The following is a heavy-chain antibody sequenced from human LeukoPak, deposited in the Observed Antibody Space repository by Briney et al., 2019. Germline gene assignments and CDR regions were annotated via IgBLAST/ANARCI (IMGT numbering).Heavy chain of an antibody. Sequence: GGSLRLSCAASGFTFSSYGMTWVRQAPGKGLEWVSYISSSSSTIYYADSVKGRFTISRDNAKNSLYLQLNSLRAEDTAVYYCARESDWCLDPWGQGTLVTVSS. V-gene: IGHV3-48*01. CDR1: GFTFSSYG. CDR3: ARESDWCLDP. D-gene: IGHD3-9*01. CDR2: ISSSSSTI. J-gene: IGHJ5*02.